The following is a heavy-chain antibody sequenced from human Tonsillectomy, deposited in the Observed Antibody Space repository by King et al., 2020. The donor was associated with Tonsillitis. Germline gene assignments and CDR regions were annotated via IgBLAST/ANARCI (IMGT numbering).Heavy chain of an antibody. CDR2: INSDGSST. CDR3: ARDQGYSSPY. V-gene: IGHV3-74*01. D-gene: IGHD6-13*01. Sequence: VQLVESGGGLVQSGGSLRLSSAASGFTFSSSWMHWVRQAPGKGLVWVSLINSDGSSTGYADSVKGRFTISRDNAKNTVYLQMNSLRAEDTAVYYCARDQGYSSPYWGQGTLVTVSS. CDR1: GFTFSSSW. J-gene: IGHJ4*02.